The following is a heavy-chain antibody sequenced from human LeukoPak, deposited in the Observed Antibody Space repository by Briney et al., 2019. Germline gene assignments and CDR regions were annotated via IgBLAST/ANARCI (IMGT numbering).Heavy chain of an antibody. CDR1: GYSISSGYF. CDR2: FYHSGIT. Sequence: SETLSLTCTVSGYSISSGYFWGWIRQPPGKGLEWIGSFYHSGITYYNPSLKSRVTISVEMSKNQFSLKLSSVTAADTAVYYCARVYGDYEDYWGQGTLVTVSS. CDR3: ARVYGDYEDY. D-gene: IGHD4-17*01. V-gene: IGHV4-38-2*02. J-gene: IGHJ4*02.